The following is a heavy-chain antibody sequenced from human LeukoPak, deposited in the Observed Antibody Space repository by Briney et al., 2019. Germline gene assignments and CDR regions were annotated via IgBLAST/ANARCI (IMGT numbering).Heavy chain of an antibody. CDR2: INHSGTT. V-gene: IGHV4-34*01. CDR1: GWSFSAYH. CDR3: ASELLPYYYDSSGYEVFDI. J-gene: IGHJ3*02. D-gene: IGHD3-22*01. Sequence: PSESLPLTLAVKGWSFSAYHWSWLRQPPAKGLAWIGEINHSGTTNYNPSLTSGVTISVDTSKNPFSLKLSSVTAADTDVYYCASELLPYYYDSSGYEVFDIWGQGTMVTVSS.